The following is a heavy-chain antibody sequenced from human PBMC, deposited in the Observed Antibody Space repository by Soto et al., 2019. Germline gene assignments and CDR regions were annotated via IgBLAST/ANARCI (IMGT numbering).Heavy chain of an antibody. Sequence: GGSLRLSCAASGFTFSSYGMNWVRQAPGKGLEWVAVIWYDGINKYYADSVKGRFTISRDNSKNTLYLQMNSLRAEDTAVYYCARERLSSNSWYFFDYWGQGTLVTVSS. CDR1: GFTFSSYG. D-gene: IGHD6-13*01. CDR3: ARERLSSNSWYFFDY. J-gene: IGHJ4*02. CDR2: IWYDGINK. V-gene: IGHV3-33*01.